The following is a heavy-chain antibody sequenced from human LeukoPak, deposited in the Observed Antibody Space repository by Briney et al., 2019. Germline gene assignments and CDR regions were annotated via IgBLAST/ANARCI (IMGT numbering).Heavy chain of an antibody. J-gene: IGHJ4*02. Sequence: ASVKVSCKASGYTFSGYYMHWVRQAPGQGLEWMGWINPNNGGTNYAQKFQGRVTMTRDTSISTAYMELSSLRSDDTAVYHCARDFIFYEILTGYYNLYYFDYWGQGTLVTVSS. CDR1: GYTFSGYY. CDR3: ARDFIFYEILTGYYNLYYFDY. V-gene: IGHV1-2*02. D-gene: IGHD3-9*01. CDR2: INPNNGGT.